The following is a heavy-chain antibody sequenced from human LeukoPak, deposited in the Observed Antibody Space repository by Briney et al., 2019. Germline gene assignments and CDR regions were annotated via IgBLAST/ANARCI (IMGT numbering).Heavy chain of an antibody. D-gene: IGHD2-8*01. V-gene: IGHV1-2*02. CDR3: ARAGDLNGNPY. CDR2: IDADSGTP. CDR1: GYTFTDYF. J-gene: IGHJ4*02. Sequence: GASVKVSCKASGYTFTDYFMHWVRQAPGQGLESMGWIDADSGTPTYPQKFQGRVTMTRDTSTSTVYMELSRLIPDDTAVYYCARAGDLNGNPYWGQGTLVTVSS.